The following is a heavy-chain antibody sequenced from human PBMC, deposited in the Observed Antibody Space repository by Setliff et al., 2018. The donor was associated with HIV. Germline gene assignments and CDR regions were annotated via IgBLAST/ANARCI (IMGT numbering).Heavy chain of an antibody. CDR3: ARRSFWLVDY. V-gene: IGHV3-7*01. J-gene: IGHJ4*02. Sequence: GSLRLSCSASRFTFGDYRMNWVRQAPGKGLEWVANIKQDGSEKYYVDSVKGRFTISRDNAKNSLYLQMNSLRAVDTAVYYCARRSFWLVDYWGQGTLVTVSS. CDR1: RFTFGDYR. CDR2: IKQDGSEK. D-gene: IGHD3-9*01.